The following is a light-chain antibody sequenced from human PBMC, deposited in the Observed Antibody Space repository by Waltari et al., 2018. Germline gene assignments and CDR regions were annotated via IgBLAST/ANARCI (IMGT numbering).Light chain of an antibody. CDR3: AGWDDSLNGPV. V-gene: IGLV1-44*01. CDR2: GDN. Sequence: QSVLTQPPSESGTPRQRVTISRSGNLSKRDSNTVNWYRQLPGTAPKLLIYGDNQRPSGVPDRFSGSKSGTSASLAISGLQSADEADYYCAGWDDSLNGPVFGGGTKLTVL. J-gene: IGLJ3*02. CDR1: LSKRDSNT.